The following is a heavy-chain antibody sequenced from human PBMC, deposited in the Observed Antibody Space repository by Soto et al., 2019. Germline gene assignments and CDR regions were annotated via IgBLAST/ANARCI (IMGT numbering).Heavy chain of an antibody. CDR3: EKEYSGWCAGFFEL. CDR1: GFTFSSHA. V-gene: IGHV3-23*01. Sequence: EVQLLESGGGLVQPGRSLRLSCTASGFTFSSHAMTWVRQAPGKGLEWVSGLSDSGDSIYYADSVKGRFTIYRDNSMNALYRQVNTLRVKNTAVYYGEKEYSGWCAGFFELWGQGTLVSVSS. CDR2: LSDSGDSI. D-gene: IGHD6-13*01. J-gene: IGHJ4*02.